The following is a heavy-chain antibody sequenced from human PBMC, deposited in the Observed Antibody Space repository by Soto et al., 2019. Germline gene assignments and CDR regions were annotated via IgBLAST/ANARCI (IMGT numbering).Heavy chain of an antibody. Sequence: GESLKISCKGSGYSFTSYWIGWVRQMPGKGLEWMGIIYPGDSDTRYSPSFQGQVTISADKSISTAYLQWSSLKASDTAMYYCPTHSVTGYSRTRNWFDPWGQGTLVTVSS. CDR2: IYPGDSDT. J-gene: IGHJ5*02. V-gene: IGHV5-51*01. CDR1: GYSFTSYW. D-gene: IGHD6-13*01. CDR3: PTHSVTGYSRTRNWFDP.